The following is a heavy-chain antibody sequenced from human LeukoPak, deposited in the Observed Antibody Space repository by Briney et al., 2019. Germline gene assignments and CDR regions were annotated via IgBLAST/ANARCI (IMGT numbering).Heavy chain of an antibody. V-gene: IGHV4-61*01. D-gene: IGHD6-13*01. CDR3: ARDRSISWFYY. CDR1: GASVSTGSYY. Sequence: SETLSLTCTVSGASVSTGSYYWSWIRQPPGKGLEWIGSIYYSGSTNYNPSLKSRVTISPDTSKNQFSLKLSSVTAADTAVYYCARDRSISWFYYWGQGTLVTVSS. CDR2: IYYSGST. J-gene: IGHJ4*02.